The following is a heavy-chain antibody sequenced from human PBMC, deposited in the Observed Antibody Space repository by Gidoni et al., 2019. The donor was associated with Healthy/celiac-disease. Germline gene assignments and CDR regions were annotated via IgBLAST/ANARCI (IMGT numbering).Heavy chain of an antibody. V-gene: IGHV4-38-2*01. CDR1: GYSISSGYY. Sequence: QVQLQESGPGLVKPSETLSLTCAVSGYSISSGYYWGWIRQPPGKGLEWIGSIDHSGSTYYNPSLKSRVTISVDTSKNQFSLKLSSVTAADTAVYYCARQLSSSWYGSYYYYGMDVWGQGTTVTVSS. CDR3: ARQLSSSWYGSYYYYGMDV. D-gene: IGHD6-13*01. J-gene: IGHJ6*02. CDR2: IDHSGST.